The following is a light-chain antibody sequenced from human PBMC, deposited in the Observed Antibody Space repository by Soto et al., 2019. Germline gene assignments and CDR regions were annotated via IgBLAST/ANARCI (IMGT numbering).Light chain of an antibody. CDR2: GAS. Sequence: EIVMTQSPATLSVSQGERATLSCRASQSVSSNLAWYQQKPGQAPRLLIYGASTRATGIPARFSGSGSGTEFTLTISSLQSEDFAVYYCQQYNNWPPDKTFGQGTKVDIK. J-gene: IGKJ1*01. V-gene: IGKV3-15*01. CDR1: QSVSSN. CDR3: QQYNNWPPDKT.